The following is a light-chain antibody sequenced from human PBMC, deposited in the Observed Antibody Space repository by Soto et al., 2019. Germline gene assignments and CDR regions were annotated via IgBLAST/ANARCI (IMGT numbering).Light chain of an antibody. CDR1: QGLVYTDGNTY. Sequence: VVMTQSPLSLPVTLGQPASISCRSSQGLVYTDGNTYLTWFHQRPGQSPRRLIDKVSDRDSGVPGRFSGSGSCTDFTLKISRVEAEDIGVYYCMRGTHWPRTFGRGTKVEIK. CDR2: KVS. V-gene: IGKV2-30*01. CDR3: MRGTHWPRT. J-gene: IGKJ1*01.